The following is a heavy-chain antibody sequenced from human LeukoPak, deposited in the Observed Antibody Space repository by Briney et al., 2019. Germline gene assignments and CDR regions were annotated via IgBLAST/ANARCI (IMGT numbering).Heavy chain of an antibody. D-gene: IGHD6-19*01. CDR3: ARYSSGWYQESNTYYFDY. CDR2: INHSGST. V-gene: IGHV4-34*01. CDR1: GGSFSGYY. Sequence: SETLSLTCAVYGGSFSGYYWSWIRQPPGKGLEWIGEINHSGSTNYNPSLKSRVTILVDTSKNQSPLKLSSVTAADTAVYYCARYSSGWYQESNTYYFDYWGQGTLVTVSS. J-gene: IGHJ4*02.